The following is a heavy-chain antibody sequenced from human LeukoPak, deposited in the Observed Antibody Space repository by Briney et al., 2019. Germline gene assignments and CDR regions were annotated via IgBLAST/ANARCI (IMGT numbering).Heavy chain of an antibody. Sequence: SETLSLTCTVSGGSISSYYWSWIRQPPGKGLEWIGYIYYSGSTNYNPSLKSRVTISVDTSKNQFSLKLSSVAAADTAVYYCASVNYDILTGYYFDYWGQGTLVTVSS. V-gene: IGHV4-59*01. D-gene: IGHD3-9*01. CDR2: IYYSGST. CDR1: GGSISSYY. J-gene: IGHJ4*02. CDR3: ASVNYDILTGYYFDY.